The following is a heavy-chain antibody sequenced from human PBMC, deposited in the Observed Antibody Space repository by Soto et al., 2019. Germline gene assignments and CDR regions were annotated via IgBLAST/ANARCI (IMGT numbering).Heavy chain of an antibody. CDR2: ISYDGNNK. Sequence: QVHLVESGGGVVQPGRSLRLSCAASGFTFSTYAMHWVRQAPGKGLEWVAGISYDGNNKYYADSVRGRFTSSRDNSKNTLFLQMNSLRAEDTAVYYCAKDGGGYNYGYVMLDKYFYGMDVWGQGTTVTVSS. D-gene: IGHD5-18*01. CDR1: GFTFSTYA. J-gene: IGHJ6*02. CDR3: AKDGGGYNYGYVMLDKYFYGMDV. V-gene: IGHV3-30-3*01.